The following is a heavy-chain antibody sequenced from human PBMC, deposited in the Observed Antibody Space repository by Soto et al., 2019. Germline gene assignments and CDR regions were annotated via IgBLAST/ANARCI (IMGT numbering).Heavy chain of an antibody. CDR1: GYTFTDHG. CDR3: ATLGYFRDSGGYV. CDR2: ISTNSGFS. V-gene: IGHV1-18*04. J-gene: IGHJ4*02. Sequence: QIQLVQSGTEVKKPGASVRVSCQASGYTFTDHGITWVRQAPGQGLEWMGWISTNSGFSNSAQRFRDRIIMTGDTSTNTVYMEMTSLTSADTAVYYCATLGYFRDSGGYVWGQGTLVTVFS. D-gene: IGHD2-15*01.